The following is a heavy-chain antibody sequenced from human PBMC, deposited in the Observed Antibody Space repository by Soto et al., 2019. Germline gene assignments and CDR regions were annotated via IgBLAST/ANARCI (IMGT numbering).Heavy chain of an antibody. CDR3: ARDEDIVVVVAATTYGMDV. D-gene: IGHD2-15*01. V-gene: IGHV3-33*01. J-gene: IGHJ6*02. CDR1: GFTFSSYG. Sequence: QVQLVESGGGVVQPGRSLRLSCAASGFTFSSYGMHWVRQAPGKGLEWVAVIWYDGSNKYYADSVKGRFTISRDNFKNTLYLQMNSLRAEDTAVYYCARDEDIVVVVAATTYGMDVWGHGTTVTVSS. CDR2: IWYDGSNK.